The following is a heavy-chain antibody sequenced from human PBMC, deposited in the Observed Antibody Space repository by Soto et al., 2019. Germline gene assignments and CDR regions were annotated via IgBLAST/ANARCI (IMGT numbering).Heavy chain of an antibody. CDR2: ISGSVGST. CDR1: GFTFSSYA. J-gene: IGHJ5*02. V-gene: IGHV3-23*01. Sequence: GGSLRLSCAASGFTFSSYAMSWVRQAPGKGLEWVSAISGSVGSTYYADSVKGRFTISRDNSKNTLYLQMNSLRAEDTAVYYCAKGGYCSSISCSRPLWFDPWGQGTLVTVSS. CDR3: AKGGYCSSISCSRPLWFDP. D-gene: IGHD2-2*01.